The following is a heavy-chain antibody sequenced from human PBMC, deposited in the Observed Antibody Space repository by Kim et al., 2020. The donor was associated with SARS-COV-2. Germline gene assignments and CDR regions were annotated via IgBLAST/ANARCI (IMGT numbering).Heavy chain of an antibody. J-gene: IGHJ6*02. CDR1: GGSISSSSYY. Sequence: SETLSLTCTVSGGSISSSSYYWGWIRQPPGKGLEWIGSIYYSGSTYYNPSLKSRVTISVDTSKNQFSLKLSSVTAADTAVYYCARTTYDSSQGYYYGMDVWGQGTTVTVSS. V-gene: IGHV4-39*07. CDR3: ARTTYDSSQGYYYGMDV. D-gene: IGHD3-22*01. CDR2: IYYSGST.